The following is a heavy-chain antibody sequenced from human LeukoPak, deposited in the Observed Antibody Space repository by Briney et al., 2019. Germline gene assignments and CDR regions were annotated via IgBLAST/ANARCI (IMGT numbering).Heavy chain of an antibody. CDR1: GFTFSGYW. D-gene: IGHD3-3*01. J-gene: IGHJ4*02. Sequence: GGSLRLSCAASGFTFSGYWMRWVRQTPGNGLEWVANIKEDGNEKYYVDSVKGRFTISRDNAKNSLYLQMSSLRAEDTAVYYCAKDGGVADLFQYWGQGTLVTVSS. CDR2: IKEDGNEK. V-gene: IGHV3-7*01. CDR3: AKDGGVADLFQY.